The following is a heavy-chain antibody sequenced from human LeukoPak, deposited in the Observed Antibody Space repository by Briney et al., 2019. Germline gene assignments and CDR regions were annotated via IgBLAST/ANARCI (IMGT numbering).Heavy chain of an antibody. V-gene: IGHV4-31*03. CDR1: GGSISSGGYY. CDR3: AIGDGYSQTTYAFDI. D-gene: IGHD5-24*01. J-gene: IGHJ3*02. CDR2: IYYSGST. Sequence: PSETLSLTCTVSGGSISSGGYYWSWIRQHPGKGLEWIGYIYYSGSTYYNPSLKSRVTISVDTSKNQFSLKLSSVTAADTAVYYCAIGDGYSQTTYAFDIWGQGTMVTVSS.